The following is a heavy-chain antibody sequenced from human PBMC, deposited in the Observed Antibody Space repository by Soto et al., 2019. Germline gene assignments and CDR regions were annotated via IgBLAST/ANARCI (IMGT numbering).Heavy chain of an antibody. D-gene: IGHD2-21*02. V-gene: IGHV4-31*03. J-gene: IGHJ4*02. CDR1: GGSISIINNY. Sequence: QLQLQESGPGLVKPSQTLSLSCTVSGGSISIINNYWTWIRQHPGKGLEWIGFISHIGSTYYNPSLTSRVTISLDTSKNQFSLTLSSVTAADTAVYFCAKAEDNGGNSRPFDSWGQGTLVTVSS. CDR2: ISHIGST. CDR3: AKAEDNGGNSRPFDS.